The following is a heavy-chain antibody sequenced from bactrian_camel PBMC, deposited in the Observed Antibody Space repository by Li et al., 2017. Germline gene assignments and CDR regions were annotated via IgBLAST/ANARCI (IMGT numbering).Heavy chain of an antibody. CDR2: IGSSGST. CDR1: GYTYSGHC. Sequence: HVQLVESGGGSVQAGGSLRLSCAFSGYTYSGHCMGWFRQAPGKEREGVAIIGSSGSTGYADSVKGRFTISKDNAKNTLYLQMNGLKPEDCALYRCAASWDVTALEALGRIARPEFGYWGEGTQVTVS. J-gene: IGHJ6*01. D-gene: IGHD5*01. CDR3: AASWDVTALEALGRIARPEFGY. V-gene: IGHV3S55*01.